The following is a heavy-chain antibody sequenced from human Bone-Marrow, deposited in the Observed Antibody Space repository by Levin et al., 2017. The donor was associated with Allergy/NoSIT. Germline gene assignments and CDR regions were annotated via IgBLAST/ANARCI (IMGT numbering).Heavy chain of an antibody. D-gene: IGHD4-23*01. Sequence: PGGSLRLSCAASGFTFSSYAMSWVRQAPGKGLEWVSAISGSGGSTYYADSVKGRFTISRDNSKNTLYLQMNSLRAEDTAVYYCARPKNGGNSGGYYFDYWGQGTLVTVSS. J-gene: IGHJ4*02. V-gene: IGHV3-23*01. CDR3: ARPKNGGNSGGYYFDY. CDR2: ISGSGGST. CDR1: GFTFSSYA.